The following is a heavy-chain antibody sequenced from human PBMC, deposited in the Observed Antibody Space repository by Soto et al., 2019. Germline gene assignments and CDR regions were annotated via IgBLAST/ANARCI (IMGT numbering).Heavy chain of an antibody. CDR3: ARDQGSRAVGDAFDL. CDR2: IYYSGST. Sequence: QVQLQESGPGLVKPSQTLSLTCSVSGGSISSGGNYWSWIRQPPGKGLEWIGYIYYSGSTYYHPSLRSRVTISIDMAKNQLSLKLSSVTAADTAVYYCARDQGSRAVGDAFDLWGQGTMVTVSS. J-gene: IGHJ3*01. V-gene: IGHV4-30-4*01. D-gene: IGHD6-13*01. CDR1: GGSISSGGNY.